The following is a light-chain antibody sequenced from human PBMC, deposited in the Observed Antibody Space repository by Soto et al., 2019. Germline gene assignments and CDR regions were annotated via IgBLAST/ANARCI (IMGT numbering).Light chain of an antibody. J-gene: IGKJ4*01. Sequence: DIVMTQSPYSLAVSLGERGTINCRSSQSVLSSSNNRNYLACYQQHTGPPPRMSIYWESTREAAVPDRFSGSGSGTDLNLTISGLQAADVAVYYCQHYYSFPPTFGGGTKVDIK. CDR2: WES. CDR3: QHYYSFPPT. CDR1: QSVLSSSNNRNY. V-gene: IGKV4-1*01.